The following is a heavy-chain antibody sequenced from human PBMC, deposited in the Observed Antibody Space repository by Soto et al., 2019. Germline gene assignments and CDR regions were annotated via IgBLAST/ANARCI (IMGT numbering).Heavy chain of an antibody. CDR3: ARDLIPGRPWN. V-gene: IGHV3-7*01. D-gene: IGHD6-6*01. CDR2: INQDGSEN. J-gene: IGHJ4*02. CDR1: GFTFSSFW. Sequence: PGGSLRLPCEASGFTFSSFWMTWVRQTPGKGLDWVASINQDGSENYYVDSVKGRFTLSRDNAKNSLYLQMNSLRVEDTAVYYCARDLIPGRPWNWGQGTLVTVSS.